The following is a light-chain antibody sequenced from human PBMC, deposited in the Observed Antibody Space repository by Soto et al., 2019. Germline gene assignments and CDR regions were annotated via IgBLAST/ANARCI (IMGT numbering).Light chain of an antibody. CDR3: QQRSNWPST. CDR1: QSVSSY. J-gene: IGKJ2*01. V-gene: IGKV3-11*01. Sequence: EIVLTQSPATLSLSPGERATLSCRASQSVSSYLAWYQQKPGQAPRLRIYDASNRATGISARFSGSGSGTDFTLTISSLEPEDFAAYYCQQRSNWPSTFGQGTKLEIK. CDR2: DAS.